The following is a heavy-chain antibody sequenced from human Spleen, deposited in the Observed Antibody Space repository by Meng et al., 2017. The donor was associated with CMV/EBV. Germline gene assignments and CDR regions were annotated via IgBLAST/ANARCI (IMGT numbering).Heavy chain of an antibody. CDR2: INHSGST. D-gene: IGHD3-22*01. J-gene: IGHJ4*02. CDR1: GGSFSGYY. V-gene: IGHV4-34*01. Sequence: VQLQRWGAGLLKPSETLSLTSAVYGGSFSGYYWSWIRQPPGKGLEWIGEINHSGSTNYNPSLKSRVTISVDTSKNQFSLKLSSVTAADTAVYYCARGLRGYYDSSGYPYWGQGTLVTVSS. CDR3: ARGLRGYYDSSGYPY.